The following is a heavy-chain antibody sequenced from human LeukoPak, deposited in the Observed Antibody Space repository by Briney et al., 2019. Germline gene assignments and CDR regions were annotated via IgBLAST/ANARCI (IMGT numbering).Heavy chain of an antibody. CDR3: AREQELPFDY. D-gene: IGHD4-11*01. V-gene: IGHV3-48*01. Sequence: GGSLRLSCAASGFTFSTYSINWVRQAPGKGLEWVSFISSSTTTIYYADFVKGRFTISRDNAKNSLYLQMNSLRAEDTAVYYCAREQELPFDYWGQGTLVTVSS. J-gene: IGHJ4*02. CDR2: ISSSTTTI. CDR1: GFTFSTYS.